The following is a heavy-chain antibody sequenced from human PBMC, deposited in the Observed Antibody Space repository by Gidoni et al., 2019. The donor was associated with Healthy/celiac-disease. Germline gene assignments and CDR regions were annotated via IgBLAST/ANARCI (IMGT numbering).Heavy chain of an antibody. CDR3: ASLKRYGDFPYYFDY. V-gene: IGHV5-51*01. J-gene: IGHJ4*02. CDR1: GYSFTSYW. D-gene: IGHD4-17*01. CDR2: IYPGDSDT. Sequence: EVQLVQSGAEVKKPGESLKISCTGSGYSFTSYWIGWVRQMPGKGLEWMGIIYPGDSDTRYSPSFQGQVTISADKSISTAYLQWSSLKASDTAMYYCASLKRYGDFPYYFDYWGQGTLVTVSS.